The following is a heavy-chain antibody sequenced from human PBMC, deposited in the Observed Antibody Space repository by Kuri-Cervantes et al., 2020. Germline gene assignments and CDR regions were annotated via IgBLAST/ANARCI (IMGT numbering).Heavy chain of an antibody. J-gene: IGHJ4*02. V-gene: IGHV3-7*01. Sequence: GESLKISCAASGFTFSSYWMSWVRQAPGKGLEWVANIKQDGSEKYYVDSVKGRFTISRDNAKNSLYLQMNSLRAEDTAVYYCARGGTTVTDYYFDYWGQGALVTVSS. D-gene: IGHD4-17*01. CDR3: ARGGTTVTDYYFDY. CDR1: GFTFSSYW. CDR2: IKQDGSEK.